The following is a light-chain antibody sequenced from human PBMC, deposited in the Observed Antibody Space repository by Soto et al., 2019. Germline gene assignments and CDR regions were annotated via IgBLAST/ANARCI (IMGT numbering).Light chain of an antibody. V-gene: IGKV3-20*01. Sequence: EIVWTQSPGTLSLSPGEIATLSCRGSQSVSNNYLAWYQQKPGQAPRLLIYGASNRATGTPDRCSGGGSRKDFPLTISRQEPEEFAVYYCQQYGSPGSCVQGTKVDIK. CDR1: QSVSNNY. CDR2: GAS. J-gene: IGKJ1*01. CDR3: QQYGSPGS.